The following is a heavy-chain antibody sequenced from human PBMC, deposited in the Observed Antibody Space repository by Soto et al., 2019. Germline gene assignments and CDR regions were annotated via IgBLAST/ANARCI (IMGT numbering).Heavy chain of an antibody. D-gene: IGHD2-15*01. CDR1: GYTFTSYG. Sequence: ASVKVSCKASGYTFTSYGISWVRQAPGQGLEWMGWISTYNDKRAYAQKLQGRVTMTTDTSTSTAYMELRSLRSDDTALYYCARDFHCSGGRCYDCFDPWGQGTLVTVSS. J-gene: IGHJ5*02. V-gene: IGHV1-18*01. CDR3: ARDFHCSGGRCYDCFDP. CDR2: ISTYNDKR.